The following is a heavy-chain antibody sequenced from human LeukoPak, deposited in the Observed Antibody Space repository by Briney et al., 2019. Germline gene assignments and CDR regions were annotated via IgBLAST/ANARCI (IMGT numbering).Heavy chain of an antibody. CDR1: GFIFSNYA. Sequence: QPGGSLRLSCAASGFIFSNYAMSWVRQAPGKGLEWVSAISGSDDNTYYADPVRGRFTISRDNSKNTLYLQMNSLRAEDTAIYFCAKSRSGVSSCYNYWGQGTLVTVSS. V-gene: IGHV3-23*01. CDR2: ISGSDDNT. J-gene: IGHJ4*02. D-gene: IGHD2-15*01. CDR3: AKSRSGVSSCYNY.